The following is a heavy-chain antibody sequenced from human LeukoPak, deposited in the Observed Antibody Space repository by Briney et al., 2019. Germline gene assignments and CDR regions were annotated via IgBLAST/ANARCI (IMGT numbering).Heavy chain of an antibody. CDR2: INHSGST. Sequence: PSETLSLTCAVYGGSFSGYYWSWIRQPPGKGLEWIGEINHSGSTNYNPSLKSRVTISVDTSKNQFSLKLSSVTAADTAVYYCARVGPSTVVPAATTDFDYWGQGTLATVSS. CDR1: GGSFSGYY. V-gene: IGHV4-34*01. CDR3: ARVGPSTVVPAATTDFDY. D-gene: IGHD2-2*01. J-gene: IGHJ4*02.